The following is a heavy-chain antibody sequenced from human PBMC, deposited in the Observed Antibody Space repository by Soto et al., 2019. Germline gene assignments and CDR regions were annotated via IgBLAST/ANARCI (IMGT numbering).Heavy chain of an antibody. CDR1: GFSLTTGGVG. CDR3: IYRRASWDCYGMDV. V-gene: IGHV2-5*01. D-gene: IGHD2-21*01. Sequence: QFTLKESGPTLVKPTQTLTLTCTFSGFSLTTGGVGVGWIRQTPGTSLEWLAVIYWNDDRRRSPYLENRLTTTKATSKNHVLLTMTNMDPVDTATYYGIYRRASWDCYGMDVWGQGTPVTVSS. CDR2: IYWNDDR. J-gene: IGHJ6*02.